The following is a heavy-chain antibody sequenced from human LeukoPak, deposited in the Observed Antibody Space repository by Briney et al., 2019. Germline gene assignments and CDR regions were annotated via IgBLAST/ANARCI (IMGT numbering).Heavy chain of an antibody. J-gene: IGHJ6*03. D-gene: IGHD3-3*01. CDR3: ARDRGFLEWFGYYYYMDV. CDR1: RGTFSSYA. CDR2: IIPIFGTA. V-gene: IGHV1-69*01. Sequence: SVKVSCKASRGTFSSYAISWVRQAPGQGLEWMGGIIPIFGTANYAQKFQGRVTITADESTSTAYMELSSLRTEDTAVYYCARDRGFLEWFGYYYYMDVWGKGTTVTVSS.